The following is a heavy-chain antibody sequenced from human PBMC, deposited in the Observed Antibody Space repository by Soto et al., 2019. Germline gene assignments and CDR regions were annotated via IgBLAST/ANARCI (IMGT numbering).Heavy chain of an antibody. CDR3: AKEYPVFCSSTSCPFDY. Sequence: GGSLRLSCAASGFTFSSYAMSWVRQAPGKGLEWVSAISGSGGSTYYADSVKGRFTISRDNSKNTLYLQMNSLRAEDTAVYYCAKEYPVFCSSTSCPFDYWGQGTLVTVSS. CDR2: ISGSGGST. J-gene: IGHJ4*02. D-gene: IGHD2-2*01. CDR1: GFTFSSYA. V-gene: IGHV3-23*01.